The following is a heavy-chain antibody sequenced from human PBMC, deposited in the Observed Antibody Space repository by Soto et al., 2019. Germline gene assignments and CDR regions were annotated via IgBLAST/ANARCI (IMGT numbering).Heavy chain of an antibody. CDR2: IYYSGST. V-gene: IGHV4-59*12. CDR3: ASGVQQQLVRSYYFDY. Sequence: SETLSLTCTVSGGSISSYYWSWIRQPPGKGLEWIGYIYYSGSTNYNPSLKSRVTISVDKSKNQFSLKLSSVTAADTAVYYCASGVQQQLVRSYYFDYWGQGTLVTVSS. CDR1: GGSISSYY. D-gene: IGHD6-13*01. J-gene: IGHJ4*02.